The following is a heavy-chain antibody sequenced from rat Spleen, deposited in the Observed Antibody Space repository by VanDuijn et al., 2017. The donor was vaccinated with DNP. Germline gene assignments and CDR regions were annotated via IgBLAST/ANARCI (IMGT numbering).Heavy chain of an antibody. D-gene: IGHD1-1*01. J-gene: IGHJ2*01. CDR2: VWFGGTK. Sequence: QVQLRESGPGLVQPSQTLSLACTVSGFSLTNHHVHWVRQPSGKGLEWMGVVWFGGTKHISSIFKSRVSISRDTSKSQVFLEVNSLQSEDTATYYCARDGQWDYLDYWGQGVMVTVAS. CDR1: GFSLTNHH. CDR3: ARDGQWDYLDY. V-gene: IGHV2-30*01.